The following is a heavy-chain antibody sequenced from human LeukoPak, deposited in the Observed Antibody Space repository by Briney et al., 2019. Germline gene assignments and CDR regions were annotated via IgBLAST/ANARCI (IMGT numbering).Heavy chain of an antibody. D-gene: IGHD3-3*01. V-gene: IGHV5-51*01. Sequence: GESLHISCQGSGYPFVTYWIGWVRQMPGKGLEGMGIIYPGDSDSRYSPPFQGQVTISADKSISTAYLQWSSLKASDTAMYYCARLSPEILSPMDVWGQGTTVTVSS. CDR2: IYPGDSDS. CDR1: GYPFVTYW. CDR3: ARLSPEILSPMDV. J-gene: IGHJ6*02.